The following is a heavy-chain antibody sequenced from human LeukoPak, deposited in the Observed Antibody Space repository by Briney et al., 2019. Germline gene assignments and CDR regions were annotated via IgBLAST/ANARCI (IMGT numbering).Heavy chain of an antibody. CDR3: ARDTDTAMDV. Sequence: LSLTCAVYGGSFSDHYMDWVRQAPGKGLEWIGRTKNRAESHITQYAASVNGRFTASRDDSKNSLYLQMNNLKTEDTAVYYCARDTDTAMDVWGQGTTVTVSS. CDR1: GGSFSDHY. V-gene: IGHV3-72*01. J-gene: IGHJ6*02. CDR2: TKNRAESHIT.